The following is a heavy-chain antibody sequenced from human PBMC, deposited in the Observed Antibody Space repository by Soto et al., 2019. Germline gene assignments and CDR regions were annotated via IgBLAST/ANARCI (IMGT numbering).Heavy chain of an antibody. D-gene: IGHD3-3*01. Sequence: QLHLVQSGAVVKKPGASVTVSCSASGYPVTAYYMHWVRQAPGRGLERMGGINPATGAAKYTQTFQGRVPMTRDTSTSRVFMELSGRTSEDTAVFYCARGGGVGVAGSAAFDMWGQGTLVTVSS. J-gene: IGHJ3*02. CDR2: INPATGAA. CDR3: ARGGGVGVAGSAAFDM. CDR1: GYPVTAYY. V-gene: IGHV1-2*02.